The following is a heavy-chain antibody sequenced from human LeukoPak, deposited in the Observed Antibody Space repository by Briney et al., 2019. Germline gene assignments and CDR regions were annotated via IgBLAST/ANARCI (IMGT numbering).Heavy chain of an antibody. J-gene: IGHJ4*02. CDR2: INHSGST. CDR3: ARARSSSWHTRPDHGNSFSY. CDR1: GDSISSGAYY. V-gene: IGHV4-34*01. D-gene: IGHD6-13*01. Sequence: SETLSLTCTVSGDSISSGAYYWSWIRQPPGKGLEWIGEINHSGSTNYNPSLKSRVTISVDTSKNQFSLKLSSVTAADTAVYYCARARSSSWHTRPDHGNSFSYWGQGTLVTVSS.